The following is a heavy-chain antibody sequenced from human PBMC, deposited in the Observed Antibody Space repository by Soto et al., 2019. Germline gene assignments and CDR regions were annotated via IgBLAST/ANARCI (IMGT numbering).Heavy chain of an antibody. CDR2: ISGSSAYM. J-gene: IGHJ4*02. CDR3: ARETPLDPDYGDNPFSDY. CDR1: GLTLSGYT. V-gene: IGHV3-21*05. D-gene: IGHD4-17*01. Sequence: EVQLVESGGGLVKLGGSLRLSCEALGLTLSGYTMTWVGQAPGKGREWVSLISGSSAYMHYADSVKGRFTISRDNAKNSLYLQMNRLRVEDTAVYYCARETPLDPDYGDNPFSDYWGQGTLVTVSS.